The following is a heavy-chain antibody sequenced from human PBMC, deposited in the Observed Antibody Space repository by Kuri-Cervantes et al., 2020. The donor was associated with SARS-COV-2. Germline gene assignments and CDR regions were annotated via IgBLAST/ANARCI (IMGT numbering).Heavy chain of an antibody. CDR2: ISGSGGST. Sequence: ETLSLTCAVYGGSFSGYYWSWIRQAPGKGLEWVSAISGSGGSTYYADSVKGRFTISRDNSKNTLYLQMNSLRAEDTAVYYCAKGGFVVVPAATPKTRWFDPWGQGTLVTVSS. J-gene: IGHJ5*02. CDR3: AKGGFVVVPAATPKTRWFDP. V-gene: IGHV3-23*01. CDR1: GGSFSGYY. D-gene: IGHD2-2*01.